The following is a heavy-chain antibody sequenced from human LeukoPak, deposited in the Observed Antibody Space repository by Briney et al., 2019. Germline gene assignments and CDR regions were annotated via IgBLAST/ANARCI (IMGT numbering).Heavy chain of an antibody. J-gene: IGHJ4*02. V-gene: IGHV4-59*08. D-gene: IGHD5-18*01. CDR2: VYYSGST. CDR3: ARLPEDIQLWSLYYFDY. CDR1: GGSISSYY. Sequence: SETLSLTCTVSGGSISSYYWSWIRQPPGKWLEWTGYVYYSGSTNYNPSLKSRVTISVDTSKNQFSLKLSSVTAADTAVYYCARLPEDIQLWSLYYFDYWGQGTLVTVSS.